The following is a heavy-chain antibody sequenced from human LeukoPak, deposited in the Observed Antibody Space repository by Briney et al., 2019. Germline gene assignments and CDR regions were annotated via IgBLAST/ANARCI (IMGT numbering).Heavy chain of an antibody. CDR1: RFSLRTSGMC. CDR2: IDWDDDK. CDR3: ARMLHARDFDY. V-gene: IGHV2-70*11. J-gene: IGHJ4*02. D-gene: IGHD2-2*01. Sequence: SGPALVQPPQTLTLTCTFSRFSLRTSGMCVSWIRQPPGKALEWLARIDWDDDKYYSTSLKTRLTISKDTSKNQVVLTMTNMDPVDTATYYCARMLHARDFDYWGQGTLVTVSS.